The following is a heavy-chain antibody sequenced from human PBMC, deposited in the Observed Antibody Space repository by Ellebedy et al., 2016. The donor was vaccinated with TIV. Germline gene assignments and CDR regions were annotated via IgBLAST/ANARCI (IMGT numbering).Heavy chain of an antibody. V-gene: IGHV3-48*04. CDR2: ISHSSLTI. CDR1: GFSFTSYS. D-gene: IGHD7-27*01. J-gene: IGHJ3*02. Sequence: GESLKISCAASGFSFTSYSMNWVRQAPGKGLEWISYISHSSLTIKYADSVKGRFTVSRDNSKNSLYLQMSSLTADDTAVYYCARDMAWGNERVNDALDIWGQGTMVTVSA. CDR3: ARDMAWGNERVNDALDI.